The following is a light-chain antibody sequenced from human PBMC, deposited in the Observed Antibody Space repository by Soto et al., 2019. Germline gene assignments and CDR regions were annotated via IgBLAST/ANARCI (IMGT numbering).Light chain of an antibody. V-gene: IGKV3-20*01. CDR3: QQYGISPRT. CDR1: QSVSGRY. CDR2: GAS. Sequence: EIVLTQSPGTLSLSPGERATLSCRASQSVSGRYLAWYQQKPGQAPRLLIYGASSRATGIPDRFSGSGSGTDFILTISRLEPEDFAVYYCQQYGISPRTFGQGTKVEIK. J-gene: IGKJ1*01.